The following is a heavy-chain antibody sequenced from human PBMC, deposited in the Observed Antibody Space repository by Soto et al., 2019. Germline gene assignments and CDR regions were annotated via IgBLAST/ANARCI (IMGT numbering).Heavy chain of an antibody. CDR2: IYYSGST. D-gene: IGHD3-16*02. Sequence: ETLSLTCTVSGGSISSSSYYWGWIRQPPGKGLEWIGSIYYSGSTYYNPSLKSRVTISVDTSKNQFSLKLSSVTAADTAVYYCARHSALGYYFDYWGQGTLVTVSS. CDR1: GGSISSSSYY. J-gene: IGHJ4*02. V-gene: IGHV4-39*01. CDR3: ARHSALGYYFDY.